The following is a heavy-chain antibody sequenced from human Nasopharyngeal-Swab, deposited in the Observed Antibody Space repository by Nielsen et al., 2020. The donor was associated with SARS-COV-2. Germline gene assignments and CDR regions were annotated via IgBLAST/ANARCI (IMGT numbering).Heavy chain of an antibody. CDR3: AQWGIAAAGTGFDY. J-gene: IGHJ4*02. D-gene: IGHD6-13*01. CDR2: INSDGSST. V-gene: IGHV3-74*01. Sequence: VRQAPGKGLVWVSRINSDGSSTSYADSVKGRFTISRDNAKNTLYLQINSLRAEDTAVYYCAQWGIAAAGTGFDYWGQGTLVTVSS.